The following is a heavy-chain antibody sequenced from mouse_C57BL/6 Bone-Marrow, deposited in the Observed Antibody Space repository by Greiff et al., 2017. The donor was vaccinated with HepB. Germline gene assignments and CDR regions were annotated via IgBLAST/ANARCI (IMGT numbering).Heavy chain of an antibody. D-gene: IGHD4-1*01. CDR2: INPSTGGT. Sequence: VQLQQSGPELVKPGASVKISCKASGYSFTGYYMNWVKQSPEKSLEWIGEINPSTGGTTYNKKFKAKATLTVDKSSSTAYMQLKSLTSEDSAVYYCARLGFAYWGQGTLVTVSA. CDR3: ARLGFAY. V-gene: IGHV1-42*01. CDR1: GYSFTGYY. J-gene: IGHJ3*01.